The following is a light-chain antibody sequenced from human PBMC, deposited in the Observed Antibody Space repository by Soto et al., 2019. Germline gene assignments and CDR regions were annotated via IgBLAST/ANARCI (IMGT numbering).Light chain of an antibody. Sequence: IVMTQSPATLPVSPGEGATLSCRSSQTVSSNLAWYQQKPGQAPRLLIDGASTSAAGIAARFTSSGFMTEFSLTVTGLQSEDFAVYYCQQYSDWLRTFGQATEVDFK. V-gene: IGKV3-15*01. CDR1: QTVSSN. CDR3: QQYSDWLRT. CDR2: GAS. J-gene: IGKJ1*01.